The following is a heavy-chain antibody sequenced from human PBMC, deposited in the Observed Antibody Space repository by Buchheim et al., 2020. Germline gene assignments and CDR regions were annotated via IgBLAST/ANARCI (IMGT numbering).Heavy chain of an antibody. CDR3: ARDEI. Sequence: EVQLVESGGGLVQPGGSLRLSCAASGFSFSTKWMSWVRQAPGRGLEWVANIAPDGTAEYYVDSVKGRFTISRDNTEDSLYLQMSGLRFEDTAVYYCARDEIWGQGTL. V-gene: IGHV3-7*01. J-gene: IGHJ4*02. CDR1: GFSFSTKW. CDR2: IAPDGTAE.